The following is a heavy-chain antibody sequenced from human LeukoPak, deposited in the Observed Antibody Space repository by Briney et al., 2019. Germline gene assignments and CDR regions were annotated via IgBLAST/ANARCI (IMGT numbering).Heavy chain of an antibody. CDR1: GFTFSSYG. Sequence: GGSLRLSCAASGFTFSSYGMHWVRQAPGKGLERVAVISYDGSNKYYADSVKGRFTISRDNSKNTLYLQMNSQRAEDTAVYYCTKEPTPYTSGWYFQHWGQGTLVTVSS. V-gene: IGHV3-30*18. CDR3: TKEPTPYTSGWYFQH. J-gene: IGHJ1*01. D-gene: IGHD6-25*01. CDR2: ISYDGSNK.